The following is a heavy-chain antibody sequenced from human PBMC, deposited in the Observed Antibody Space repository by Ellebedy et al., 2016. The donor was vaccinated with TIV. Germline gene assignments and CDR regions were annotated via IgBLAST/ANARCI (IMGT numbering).Heavy chain of an antibody. CDR2: ISSSSSTI. J-gene: IGHJ4*02. CDR1: GFTFSSYS. CDR3: ARTPLRIAVAGPHDY. D-gene: IGHD6-19*01. Sequence: GGSLRLSXAASGFTFSSYSMNWVRQAPGKGLEWVSYISSSSSTIYYADSVKGRFTISRDNAKNSLYLQMNSLRAEDTAVYYCARTPLRIAVAGPHDYWGQGTLVTVSS. V-gene: IGHV3-48*04.